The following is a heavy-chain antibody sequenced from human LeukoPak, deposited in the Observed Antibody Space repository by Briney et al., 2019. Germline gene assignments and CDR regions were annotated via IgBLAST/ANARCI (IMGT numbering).Heavy chain of an antibody. V-gene: IGHV4-61*01. D-gene: IGHD2/OR15-2a*01. Sequence: PSETLSLTCTVSGGSVSSINYYWSWIRQPPGKGLEWLGYIFYSGSTNYNPSLKSRVTISVDTSKNQFSLKLTSVTAADTAVYYCASRGLVKWFDLWGQGTLVTVSS. CDR1: GGSVSSINYY. J-gene: IGHJ5*02. CDR3: ASRGLVKWFDL. CDR2: IFYSGST.